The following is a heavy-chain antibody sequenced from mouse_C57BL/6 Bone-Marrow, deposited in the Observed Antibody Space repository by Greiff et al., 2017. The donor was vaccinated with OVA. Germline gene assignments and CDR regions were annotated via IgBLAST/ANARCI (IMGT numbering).Heavy chain of an antibody. V-gene: IGHV5-6*02. D-gene: IGHD2-12*01. CDR2: ISSGGSYT. J-gene: IGHJ2*01. Sequence: DVKLVESGGDLVKPGGSLKLSCAASGFTFSSYGMSWVRQTPDKRLEWVATISSGGSYTYYPDSVKGRFTISRDNAKNTLYLQMSSLKSEDTAMYYCARLPHFDYWGQGTTLTVSS. CDR3: ARLPHFDY. CDR1: GFTFSSYG.